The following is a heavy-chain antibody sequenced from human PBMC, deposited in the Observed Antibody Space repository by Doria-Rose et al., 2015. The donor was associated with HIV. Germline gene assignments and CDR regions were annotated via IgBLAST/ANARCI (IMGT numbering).Heavy chain of an antibody. J-gene: IGHJ4*02. D-gene: IGHD6-13*01. CDR1: GVSLSSPGMG. CDR3: ARIKSSRWYHKYYFDF. V-gene: IGHV2-26*01. Sequence: QITLKESGPVLVKPTETLTLTRTVSGVSLSSPGMGVSWIRQPPGKALEWLANIFSDDERSYKSSLTSRLTISRGTSKSQVVLTMTDMDPVDTATYYCARIKSSRWYHKYYFDFWGQGTLVTVSA. CDR2: IFSDDER.